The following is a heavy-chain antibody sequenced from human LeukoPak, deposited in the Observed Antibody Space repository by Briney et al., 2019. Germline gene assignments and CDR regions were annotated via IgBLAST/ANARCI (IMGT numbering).Heavy chain of an antibody. J-gene: IGHJ5*02. Sequence: PSETLSLTCAVYGGSFSGYYWSWIRQPPGKGLEWIGEINHSGSTNYNPSLKSRVTISVDTSKNQFSLTLTSVTAADTAVYYCASRGAYGSNWWVWFDPWGQGTLVTVSS. D-gene: IGHD6-13*01. CDR1: GGSFSGYY. CDR2: INHSGST. CDR3: ASRGAYGSNWWVWFDP. V-gene: IGHV4-34*01.